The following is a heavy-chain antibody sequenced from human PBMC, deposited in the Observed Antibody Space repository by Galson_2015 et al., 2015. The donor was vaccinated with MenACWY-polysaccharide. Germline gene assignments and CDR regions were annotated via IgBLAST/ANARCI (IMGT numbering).Heavy chain of an antibody. Sequence: SLRLSCAASGFKFNDYAMHWVRQPPGKGLEWVSGISWRDGETSYADSVKGRFSISRDDATNSRFLHMNSLRIEDTAFYYCAKDEKEVAPSYLGWVDLWGRGTLVTVSS. D-gene: IGHD5-12*01. CDR3: AKDEKEVAPSYLGWVDL. CDR2: ISWRDGET. CDR1: GFKFNDYA. V-gene: IGHV3-9*01. J-gene: IGHJ2*01.